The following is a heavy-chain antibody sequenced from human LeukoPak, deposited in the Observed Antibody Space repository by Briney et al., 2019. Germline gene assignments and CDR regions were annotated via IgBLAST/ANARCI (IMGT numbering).Heavy chain of an antibody. J-gene: IGHJ5*02. D-gene: IGHD2-8*02. V-gene: IGHV3-23*01. Sequence: GGSLRLSCAASGFTFRTLAMIGVRQPRGKGLEGVSSIFPSGVEIHCADSVRGRFTISRDSSKSTLSLQLKSLSAADTDIYYCAKYRQVLFPFDPWGQGTLVTVSS. CDR3: AKYRQVLFPFDP. CDR2: IFPSGVEI. CDR1: GFTFRTLA.